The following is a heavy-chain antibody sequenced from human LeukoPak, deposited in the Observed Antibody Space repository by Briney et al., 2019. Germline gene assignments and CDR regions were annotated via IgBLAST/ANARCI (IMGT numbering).Heavy chain of an antibody. CDR3: ARVTPPYYYMDV. D-gene: IGHD2-15*01. J-gene: IGHJ6*03. Sequence: GASVKVSCKASGYTFNSYGISWVRQAPGQGLEGMGWISAYNGNTNYAQKLQGRVTMTTDTSTSTAYMELRSLRSDDTAVYYCARVTPPYYYMDVWGKGTTVTVSS. V-gene: IGHV1-18*01. CDR1: GYTFNSYG. CDR2: ISAYNGNT.